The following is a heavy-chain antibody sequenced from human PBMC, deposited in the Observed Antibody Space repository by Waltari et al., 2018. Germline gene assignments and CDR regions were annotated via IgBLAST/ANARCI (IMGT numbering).Heavy chain of an antibody. CDR1: VGSFSGYL. Sequence: QLQLQEPGPGLLKPSETLSLTCAVYVGSFSGYLWSWIRPPPGKGLEWIGEISHSGSTNYNPSLKGRVTISVETSKNQFSLKLGSVTAADTAVYYCAGGPTGYQLLICYYYGMDVWGQGTTVTVSS. D-gene: IGHD2-2*01. CDR2: ISHSGST. J-gene: IGHJ6*02. CDR3: AGGPTGYQLLICYYYGMDV. V-gene: IGHV4-34*01.